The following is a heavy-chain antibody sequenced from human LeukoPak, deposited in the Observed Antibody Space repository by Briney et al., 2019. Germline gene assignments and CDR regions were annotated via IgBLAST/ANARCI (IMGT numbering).Heavy chain of an antibody. CDR2: INQDGSEN. CDR3: ARDRDPGIRGYSGYGAYHYGLDV. Sequence: GGSLRLSCEASEFIFRRYWMTWVRQAPGKGLEWVANINQDGSENYYVDSVKGRFTISRDNAKNSLYLQMNSLRAEDTAVYCCARDRDPGIRGYSGYGAYHYGLDVWGQGTTVSVSS. V-gene: IGHV3-7*05. D-gene: IGHD5-12*01. J-gene: IGHJ6*02. CDR1: EFIFRRYW.